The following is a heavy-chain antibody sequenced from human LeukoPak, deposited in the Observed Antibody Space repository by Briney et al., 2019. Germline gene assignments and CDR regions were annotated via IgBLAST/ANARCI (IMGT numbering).Heavy chain of an antibody. J-gene: IGHJ4*02. D-gene: IGHD1-26*01. Sequence: PGGSLRLSCAASGFTFSSYAMHWVRQAPGKGLEWVAVISYDGSNKYYADSVKGRFTISRDNSKNTLYLQMNSLRAEDTAVYYCAIDKYPGSGSYYIFDYGGQGTLVTVAS. CDR2: ISYDGSNK. V-gene: IGHV3-30-3*01. CDR1: GFTFSSYA. CDR3: AIDKYPGSGSYYIFDY.